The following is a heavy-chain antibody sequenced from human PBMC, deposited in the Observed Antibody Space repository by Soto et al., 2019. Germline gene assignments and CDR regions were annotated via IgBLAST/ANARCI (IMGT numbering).Heavy chain of an antibody. CDR2: INPNSGGT. J-gene: IGHJ6*02. CDR1: GYTFSGYY. D-gene: IGHD2-2*02. Sequence: QEQLVQSGAEVKKPGASVKVSCKASGYTFSGYYIHWLRQAPGQGLEWMGWINPNSGGTNYAQKFKGRVTVTMDTRTSTAYMELRRLTSDDTGVYYCARSLTEGYCTITGCYTRPLYGMDVWGQGTTVTVSS. V-gene: IGHV1-2*02. CDR3: ARSLTEGYCTITGCYTRPLYGMDV.